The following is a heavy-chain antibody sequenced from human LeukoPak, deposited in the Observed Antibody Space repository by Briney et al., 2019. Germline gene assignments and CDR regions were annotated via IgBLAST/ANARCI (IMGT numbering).Heavy chain of an antibody. Sequence: GGSLRLSCEASGFTFSSYGMNWVRQAPGKGLEWVSHIFGRGDRTYYADSVKGRFTISRDNSKNTLFLQMNSLAAEDTAVYYWARGFSYAYDYWGQGPLVTVSS. CDR3: ARGFSYAYDY. CDR1: GFTFSSYG. CDR2: IFGRGDRT. D-gene: IGHD3-16*01. V-gene: IGHV3-23*01. J-gene: IGHJ4*02.